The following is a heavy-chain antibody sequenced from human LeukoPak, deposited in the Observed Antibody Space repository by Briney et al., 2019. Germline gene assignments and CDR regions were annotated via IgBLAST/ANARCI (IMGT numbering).Heavy chain of an antibody. CDR1: GYTFTGYY. J-gene: IGHJ6*03. CDR3: ARLTISSIAARHNYYYYMDV. D-gene: IGHD6-6*01. CDR2: INPNSGGT. V-gene: IGHV1-2*02. Sequence: ASVKVSCKASGYTFTGYYMHWVRQAPGKGLEWMGWINPNSGGTNYAQKFQGRVTMTRDTSISTAYMELSRLRSDDTAVYYCARLTISSIAARHNYYYYMDVWGKGTTVTVSS.